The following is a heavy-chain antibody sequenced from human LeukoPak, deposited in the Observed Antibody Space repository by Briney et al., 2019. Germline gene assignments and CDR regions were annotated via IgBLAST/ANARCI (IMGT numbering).Heavy chain of an antibody. CDR1: GFTLSSYW. CDR2: IKQDGSEK. J-gene: IGHJ4*02. CDR3: ATGLYSGSFPGDY. V-gene: IGHV3-7*03. D-gene: IGHD1-26*01. Sequence: PGGPLRLSCAASGFTLSSYWMSWVRQAPGKGLEWVANIKQDGSEKYYVDSVKGRFTISRDNSKNTLYLQMNSLRAEDTAVYYCATGLYSGSFPGDYWGQGTLVTVSS.